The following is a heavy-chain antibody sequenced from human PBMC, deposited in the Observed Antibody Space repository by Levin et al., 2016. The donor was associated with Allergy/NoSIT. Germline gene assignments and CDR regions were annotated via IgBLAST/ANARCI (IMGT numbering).Heavy chain of an antibody. CDR2: RYYSDTGNI. J-gene: IGHJ4*02. CDR1: GASINSGYY. V-gene: IGHV4-31*03. CDR3: ARDRTTNGPRFDS. D-gene: IGHD1-7*01. Sequence: SETLSLTCTVSGASINSGYYWSWIRQRPGKGLEWIGYRYYSDTGNIYYNPSLKSRVTLSVDTSKNQFSLKLSSVTAADTAVYYCARDRTTNGPRFDSWGLGTLVTVSS.